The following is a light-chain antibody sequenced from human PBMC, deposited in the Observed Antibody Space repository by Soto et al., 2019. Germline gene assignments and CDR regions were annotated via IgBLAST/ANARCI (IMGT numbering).Light chain of an antibody. V-gene: IGKV3D-15*01. CDR2: GAS. CDR3: HQYSVEHLT. Sequence: EIVLTQSPATLSVSPGERAALSCRASQSVSNNLAWYQQKPGQPPRLLIFGASTRATGIPARFSGSGSEAEFALTISTHQSEDFAVYNCHQYSVEHLTFGGGTKVEIK. J-gene: IGKJ4*01. CDR1: QSVSNN.